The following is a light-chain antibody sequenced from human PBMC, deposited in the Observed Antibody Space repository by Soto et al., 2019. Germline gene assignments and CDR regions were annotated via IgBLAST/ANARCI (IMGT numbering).Light chain of an antibody. CDR1: QSVRDN. J-gene: IGKJ1*01. Sequence: EILLTQSPGALAVSPGEVATLSCRASQSVRDNLAWYQQKPGQAPRLLIYRASIRATGVPARFSGSGSGTEFTLTISRLQPEDFAVYYCQQYASTRWTFGQGTKVDIK. CDR2: RAS. CDR3: QQYASTRWT. V-gene: IGKV3-15*01.